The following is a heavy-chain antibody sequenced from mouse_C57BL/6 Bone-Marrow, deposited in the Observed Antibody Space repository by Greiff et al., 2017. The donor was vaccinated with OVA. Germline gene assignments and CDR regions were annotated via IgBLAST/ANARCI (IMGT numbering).Heavy chain of an antibody. J-gene: IGHJ3*01. CDR2: IYPRSGNT. D-gene: IGHD1-1*01. V-gene: IGHV1-81*01. CDR3: ARGPHYYGSSSWFAY. CDR1: GYTFTSYG. Sequence: QVQLQQSGAELARPGASVKLSCKASGYTFTSYGISWVKQRTGQGLEWIGEIYPRSGNTYYNEEFKGKATLTADKSSSTAYMELRSLTSEDSAVYFCARGPHYYGSSSWFAYWGQGTLVTVSA.